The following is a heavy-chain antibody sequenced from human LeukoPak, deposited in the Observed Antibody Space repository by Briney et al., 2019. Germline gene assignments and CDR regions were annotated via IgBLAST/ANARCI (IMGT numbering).Heavy chain of an antibody. CDR1: GYTFSSYG. J-gene: IGHJ4*02. CDR2: ISAYDGNT. D-gene: IGHD5-18*01. Sequence: GASVKVSCKASGYTFSSYGISWVRQAPGQGLEWMGWISAYDGNTDYAQNLQGRVTMTTDTSTSTAYMELRSLRPDDTAVYYCARAVRGYSYAYLPYWGQGTLVTVSS. V-gene: IGHV1-18*01. CDR3: ARAVRGYSYAYLPY.